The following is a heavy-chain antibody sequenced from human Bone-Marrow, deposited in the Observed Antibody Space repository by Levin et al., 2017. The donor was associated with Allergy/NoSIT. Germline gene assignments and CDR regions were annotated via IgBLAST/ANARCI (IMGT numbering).Heavy chain of an antibody. Sequence: GASVKVSCKASGYTFTDYYMHWVRQAPGQGLEWMGWIYPNSGDTKYAQKFQGRFTMTRDTSTSTVYMDLSRLTSDDTAVYYCARDFSAEVGYWGQGTLVTVSS. CDR2: IYPNSGDT. V-gene: IGHV1-2*02. J-gene: IGHJ4*02. D-gene: IGHD2/OR15-2a*01. CDR1: GYTFTDYY. CDR3: ARDFSAEVGY.